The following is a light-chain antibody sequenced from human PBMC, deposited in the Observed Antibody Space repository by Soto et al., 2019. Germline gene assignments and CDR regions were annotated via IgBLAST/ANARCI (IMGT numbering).Light chain of an antibody. V-gene: IGLV1-47*01. J-gene: IGLJ3*02. CDR2: RND. Sequence: QPVLTQSPSASGTPGQRVTISCXGSSSXIGSNYVYWYQQLPGTAPKLLIYRNDQRPSGVPDRFSGSKSGTSASLAISGLRSDDEADYYCAAWDDSLSGVVFGGGTKLTVL. CDR1: SSXIGSNY. CDR3: AAWDDSLSGVV.